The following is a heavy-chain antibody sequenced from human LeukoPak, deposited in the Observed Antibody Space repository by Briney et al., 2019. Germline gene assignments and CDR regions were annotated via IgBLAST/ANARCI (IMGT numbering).Heavy chain of an antibody. CDR3: ARIFILSGFSSYFDH. D-gene: IGHD3-9*01. V-gene: IGHV4-38-2*02. CDR1: GNSISSGHY. J-gene: IGHJ4*02. Sequence: SDTLSLTCSVSGNSISSGHYWGWIRQTPRRGLEWIGSIYLSETTYYNPSLKSRVTISVDTSKNQFSLKLSSVTAADTAVYFCARIFILSGFSSYFDHWGQGTLVTVSS. CDR2: IYLSETT.